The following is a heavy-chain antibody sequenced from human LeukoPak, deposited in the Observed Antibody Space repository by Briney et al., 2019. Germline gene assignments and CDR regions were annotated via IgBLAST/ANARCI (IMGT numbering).Heavy chain of an antibody. CDR1: GFTFSGCA. V-gene: IGHV3-73*01. CDR2: IRSKANGYAT. D-gene: IGHD3-10*01. J-gene: IGHJ6*04. Sequence: GGSLRLSCAASGFTFSGCAMHWVRQASGKGLEWIGRIRSKANGYATAYGASVKGRFTISRDDSKNTAYLQMNSPRAEDTAVYYCAKSLSRGSGSYYSSYSYFGMDVWGKGTTVTVSS. CDR3: AKSLSRGSGSYYSSYSYFGMDV.